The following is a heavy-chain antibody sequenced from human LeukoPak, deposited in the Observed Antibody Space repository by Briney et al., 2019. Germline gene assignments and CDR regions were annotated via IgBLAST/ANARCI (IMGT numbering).Heavy chain of an antibody. V-gene: IGHV3-21*01. CDR1: GFTFSSYS. Sequence: NPGGSLRLSCAASGFTFSSYSMNWVRQAPGKGLEWVSSISSSSSYIYYADSVKGRFTISRDNAKNSLYLQMNSLRAEDTAVYYCARDWSGYVAYAFDIWGQGTMVTVSS. CDR2: ISSSSSYI. D-gene: IGHD5-12*01. CDR3: ARDWSGYVAYAFDI. J-gene: IGHJ3*02.